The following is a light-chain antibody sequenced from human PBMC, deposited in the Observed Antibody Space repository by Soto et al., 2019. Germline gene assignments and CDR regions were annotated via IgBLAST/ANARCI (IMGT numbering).Light chain of an antibody. CDR2: EVS. Sequence: VAMTQSPLSLPVTLGQPASISCRSSQSPVYSAGNTYLNWLQQRPGQSPRRLIYEVSNRESGVPDRFSGSGSGTDFTLKISRVEAEDVGVYYCMQGTHWPWTFGQGTKVEIK. J-gene: IGKJ1*01. V-gene: IGKV2-30*01. CDR1: QSPVYSAGNTY. CDR3: MQGTHWPWT.